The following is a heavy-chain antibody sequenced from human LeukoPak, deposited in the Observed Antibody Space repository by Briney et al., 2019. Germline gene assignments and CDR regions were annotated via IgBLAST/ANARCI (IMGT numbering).Heavy chain of an antibody. D-gene: IGHD6-19*01. CDR2: ISSSSSYI. J-gene: IGHJ6*03. Sequence: PGRSLRLSCAASGFTFSSYSMNWVRQAPGKGREWVSSISSSSSYIYYADSVKGRFTISRDNAKNSLYLQMNSLRAEDTAVYYCAREGSQWLAKHYYYYYYMDVWGKGTTVTVSS. V-gene: IGHV3-21*01. CDR1: GFTFSSYS. CDR3: AREGSQWLAKHYYYYYYMDV.